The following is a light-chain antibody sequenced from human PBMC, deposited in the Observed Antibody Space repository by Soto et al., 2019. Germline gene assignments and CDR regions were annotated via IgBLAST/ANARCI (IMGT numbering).Light chain of an antibody. CDR2: LNSDGSH. Sequence: QPVLTQSPSASASLGASVKLTCTLSSGHSSYAIAWHQQQPEKGPRYLMKLNSDGSHSKGDGIPDRFSGSSSGAVRYLTISSLQSEDEADYYCQTWGTAIHVFGGGTNLTVL. J-gene: IGLJ3*02. V-gene: IGLV4-69*01. CDR1: SGHSSYA. CDR3: QTWGTAIHV.